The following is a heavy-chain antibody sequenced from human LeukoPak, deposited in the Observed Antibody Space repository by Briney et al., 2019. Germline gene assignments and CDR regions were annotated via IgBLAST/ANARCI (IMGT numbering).Heavy chain of an antibody. Sequence: GGSLRLSCAASGFTFNPYAMSWVRQAPGKGLEWVAGIVGVGDRTHYADSVKGRFTISRDNSKDTLFLQMNSLKADDTAVYYCAKASRQGAVASPLDYWGQGSLVTVSS. CDR3: AKASRQGAVASPLDY. CDR1: GFTFNPYA. J-gene: IGHJ4*02. CDR2: IVGVGDRT. V-gene: IGHV3-23*01. D-gene: IGHD6-19*01.